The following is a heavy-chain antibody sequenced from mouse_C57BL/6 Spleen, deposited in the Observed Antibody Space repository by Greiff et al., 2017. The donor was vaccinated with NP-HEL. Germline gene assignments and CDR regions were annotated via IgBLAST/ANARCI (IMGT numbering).Heavy chain of an antibody. D-gene: IGHD1-2*01. Sequence: VHLVESGPELVKPGASVKISCKASGYAFSSSWMNWVKQRPGKGLEWIGRIYPGDGDTNYNGKFKGKATLTADKPSSTAYMQLSSLTSEDSAVYFCARSGALPFAYWGQGTLVTVSA. CDR3: ARSGALPFAY. CDR1: GYAFSSSW. J-gene: IGHJ3*01. V-gene: IGHV1-82*01. CDR2: IYPGDGDT.